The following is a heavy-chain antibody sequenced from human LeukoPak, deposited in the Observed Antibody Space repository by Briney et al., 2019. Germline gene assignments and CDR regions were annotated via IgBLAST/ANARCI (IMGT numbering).Heavy chain of an antibody. CDR3: ARDLRRNWHFDL. J-gene: IGHJ2*01. Sequence: SETLSLTCTVSGGSISSYYWSWIRQPAWKGLEWIGRIYTSGSTNYNPSLKSRVTMSVDTSKNQFSLKLSSVTAADTAVYYCARDLRRNWHFDLWGRGTLVTVSS. V-gene: IGHV4-4*07. CDR2: IYTSGST. CDR1: GGSISSYY.